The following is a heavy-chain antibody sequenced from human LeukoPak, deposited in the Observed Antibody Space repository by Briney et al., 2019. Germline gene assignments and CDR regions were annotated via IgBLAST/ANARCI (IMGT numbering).Heavy chain of an antibody. Sequence: VASVKVSCKASGYTFTSYDINWVRQATGQGLEWVGWMTPKSGNTGYAQKFQGRVTMTRDTFTGTAYMDLSSLRSEDTAVYFCARNLYGTGEFDYWGQGTLVTVSS. CDR3: ARNLYGTGEFDY. J-gene: IGHJ4*02. V-gene: IGHV1-8*01. CDR2: MTPKSGNT. CDR1: GYTFTSYD. D-gene: IGHD7-27*01.